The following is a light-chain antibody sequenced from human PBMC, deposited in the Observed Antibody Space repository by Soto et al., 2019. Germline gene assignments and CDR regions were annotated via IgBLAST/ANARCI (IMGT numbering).Light chain of an antibody. CDR2: DAS. J-gene: IGKJ5*01. CDR1: QSVSSY. CDR3: QHRMNWPLT. Sequence: EIVLTQSPATLSLSPGERATLYCRASQSVSSYLLWYQQKPSQAPRLLIYDASNRATGIPARFSGSGSVTDFTLTISSLEPEDFAVYYCQHRMNWPLTFGQGTRLEIK. V-gene: IGKV3-11*01.